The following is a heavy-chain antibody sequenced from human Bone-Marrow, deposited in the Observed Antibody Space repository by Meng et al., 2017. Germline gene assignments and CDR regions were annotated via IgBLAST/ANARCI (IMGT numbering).Heavy chain of an antibody. CDR2: INPNSGGT. Sequence: SVTVSCKASGYTFTGYYMHWVRQAPGQGLEWMGWINPNSGGTNYAQKLQGRVTMTRDTSISTAYMELSSLRSEDTAVYYCARRRWFGESISAFDIWGQGKMVTVSS. V-gene: IGHV1-2*02. J-gene: IGHJ3*02. CDR3: ARRRWFGESISAFDI. CDR1: GYTFTGYY. D-gene: IGHD3-10*01.